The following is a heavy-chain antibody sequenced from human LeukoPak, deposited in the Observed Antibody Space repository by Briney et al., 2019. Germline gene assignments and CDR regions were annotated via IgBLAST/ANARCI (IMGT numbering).Heavy chain of an antibody. CDR3: ARRWSTPKKDNYFDY. CDR2: ISSSGSTI. Sequence: TGGSLRLSCAASGFTFSSYSINWVRQAPGKGLEWVSYISSSGSTIYYADSVKGRFTISRDNAKNSLYLQMNSLRAEDTAVYYCARRWSTPKKDNYFDYWGQGTLVTVSS. V-gene: IGHV3-48*04. J-gene: IGHJ4*02. CDR1: GFTFSSYS. D-gene: IGHD4-23*01.